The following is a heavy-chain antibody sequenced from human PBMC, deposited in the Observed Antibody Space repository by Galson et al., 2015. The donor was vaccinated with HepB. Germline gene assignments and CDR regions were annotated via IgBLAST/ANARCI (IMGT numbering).Heavy chain of an antibody. CDR3: ARVGMANKGWFDP. CDR1: GYTFTSYY. V-gene: IGHV1-46*03. Sequence: SVKVSCKASGYTFTSYYMHWVRQAPGQGLEWMGIINPSGGSTSYAQKFQGRVTMTRDTSTSTVYMELSSLRSEDTAVYYCARVGMANKGWFDPWGQGTLVTVSS. D-gene: IGHD5-24*01. J-gene: IGHJ5*02. CDR2: INPSGGST.